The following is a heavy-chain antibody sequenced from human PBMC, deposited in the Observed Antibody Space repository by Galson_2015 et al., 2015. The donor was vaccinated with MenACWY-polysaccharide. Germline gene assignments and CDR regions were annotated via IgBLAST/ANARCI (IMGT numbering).Heavy chain of an antibody. CDR1: GYTFTSYG. V-gene: IGHV1-18*01. Sequence: SVKVSCKASGYTFTSYGISWVRQAPGQGLEWMGWISAYNGNTDYAQKLQGRVTMTTDTSTSTAYMEPRSLRSDDTVVYYCARVGQYCSGDSCFDYWGQGTLVTVSS. D-gene: IGHD2-15*01. J-gene: IGHJ4*02. CDR2: ISAYNGNT. CDR3: ARVGQYCSGDSCFDY.